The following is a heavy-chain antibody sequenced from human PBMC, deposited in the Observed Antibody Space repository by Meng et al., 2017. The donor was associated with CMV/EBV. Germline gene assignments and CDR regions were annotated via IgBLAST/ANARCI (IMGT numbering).Heavy chain of an antibody. V-gene: IGHV1-18*01. D-gene: IGHD3-3*01. CDR1: GYTFTSYG. CDR2: ISAYNGNT. Sequence: ASVKVSCKASGYTFTSYGISWVRQAPGKGLEWMGWISAYNGNTNYAQKLQGRVTMTTDTSTSTAYIELRSLRSDDTAVYYCARDQSPTIFGVAVYYYGMDVWGQGTTVTVSS. CDR3: ARDQSPTIFGVAVYYYGMDV. J-gene: IGHJ6*02.